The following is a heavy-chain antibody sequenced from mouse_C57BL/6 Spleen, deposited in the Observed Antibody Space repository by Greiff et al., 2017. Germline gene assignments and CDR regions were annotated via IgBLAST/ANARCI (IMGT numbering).Heavy chain of an antibody. CDR2: IYPGDGDT. CDR3: ARGGDYENYFDY. J-gene: IGHJ2*01. V-gene: IGHV1-80*01. D-gene: IGHD2-4*01. Sequence: QVQLQQSGAELVKPGASVKISCKASGYAFSSYWLNWVKHRPGKGLVWIGQIYPGDGDTNYNGKFKGKATLTADTSSSTAYMQLSSLPSEDYSVDFCARGGDYENYFDYWGQGTTLTVSS. CDR1: GYAFSSYW.